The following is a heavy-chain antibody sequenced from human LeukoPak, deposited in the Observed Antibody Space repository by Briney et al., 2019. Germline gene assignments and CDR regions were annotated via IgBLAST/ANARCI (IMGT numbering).Heavy chain of an antibody. CDR2: IYYSGST. V-gene: IGHV4-59*01. CDR3: ARRRGGDYGMYYYYYMDV. D-gene: IGHD4-17*01. CDR1: GGSISGYY. J-gene: IGHJ6*03. Sequence: SETLSLTCTVSGGSISGYYWSWIRQPPGKGLEWIGYIYYSGSTNYNPSLKSRVTISVDTSKNQFSLKLSSVTAADTAVYYCARRRGGDYGMYYYYYMDVWGKGTTVTVSS.